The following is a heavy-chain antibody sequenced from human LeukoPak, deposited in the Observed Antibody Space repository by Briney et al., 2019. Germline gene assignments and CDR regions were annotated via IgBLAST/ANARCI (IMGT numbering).Heavy chain of an antibody. CDR2: IYYSGST. V-gene: IGHV4-59*01. J-gene: IGHJ3*02. CDR1: GGFISSYY. CDR3: ARRVARTGIYAFDI. D-gene: IGHD1-1*01. Sequence: SETLSLTCTVSGGFISSYYWSWIRQPPGKGLEWIGYIYYSGSTNYNPSLKSRVTISVDTSKNQFSLKLSSVTAADTAVYYCARRVARTGIYAFDIWGQGTMVTVSS.